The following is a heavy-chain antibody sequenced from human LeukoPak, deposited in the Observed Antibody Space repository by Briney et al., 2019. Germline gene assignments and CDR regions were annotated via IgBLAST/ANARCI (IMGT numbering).Heavy chain of an antibody. Sequence: SETLSLTCAVYGGSFSGYYWSWIRQPPGKGLEWIGEINHSGSTNYNPSLKSRVTISVDTSKNQFSLKLGSVTAADTAVYYCARLLRTWIQLWAYFDYWGQGTLVTVSS. CDR1: GGSFSGYY. J-gene: IGHJ4*02. CDR2: INHSGST. CDR3: ARLLRTWIQLWAYFDY. V-gene: IGHV4-34*01. D-gene: IGHD5-18*01.